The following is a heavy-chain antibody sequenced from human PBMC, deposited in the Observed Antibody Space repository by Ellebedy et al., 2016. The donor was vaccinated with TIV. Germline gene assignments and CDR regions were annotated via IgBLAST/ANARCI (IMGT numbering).Heavy chain of an antibody. J-gene: IGHJ4*02. D-gene: IGHD2-2*01. CDR3: GSCSSTSCPH. Sequence: GESLKISCAASGFTFSSYWMHWVRQAPGTVLVWVSRIHSDWSTNYADSVKGRFTMSRSNAKNTLYLQMNSLRVEDTAMYYCGSCSSTSCPHWGQGTLVTVSS. V-gene: IGHV3-74*01. CDR1: GFTFSSYW. CDR2: IHSDWST.